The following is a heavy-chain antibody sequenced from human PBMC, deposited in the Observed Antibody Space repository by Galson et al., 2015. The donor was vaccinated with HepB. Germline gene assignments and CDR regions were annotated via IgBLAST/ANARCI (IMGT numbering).Heavy chain of an antibody. CDR2: ISYDGSNK. Sequence: SLRLSCAASGFTFSSYAMHWVRQAPGKGLEWVAVISYDGSNKYYADSVKGRFTISRDNSKNTLYLQMNSLRAEDTAVYYCARSGLAVAANGEYYWGQGTLVTVSS. CDR3: ARSGLAVAANGEYY. J-gene: IGHJ4*02. CDR1: GFTFSSYA. D-gene: IGHD6-19*01. V-gene: IGHV3-30*04.